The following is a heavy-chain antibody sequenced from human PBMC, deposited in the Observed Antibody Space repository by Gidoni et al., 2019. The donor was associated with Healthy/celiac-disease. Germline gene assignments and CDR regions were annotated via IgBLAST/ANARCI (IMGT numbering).Heavy chain of an antibody. Sequence: EVPLVESGGGLVKPGGSLRLPCAASGFTFSSHSMTWVRQAPGKGLEWVSSISSSSSYIDYADSVKGRFTISRDNAKNSLYLQMNSLRAEDTAVYYCARVLRFLEWRRPTLHYYYGMDVWGQGTTVTVSS. CDR1: GFTFSSHS. J-gene: IGHJ6*02. V-gene: IGHV3-21*01. CDR3: ARVLRFLEWRRPTLHYYYGMDV. D-gene: IGHD3-3*01. CDR2: ISSSSSYI.